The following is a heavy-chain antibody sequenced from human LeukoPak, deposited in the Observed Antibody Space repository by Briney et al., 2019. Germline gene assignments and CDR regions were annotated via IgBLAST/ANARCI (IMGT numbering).Heavy chain of an antibody. CDR2: INSDGSFT. Sequence: GGSLRLSCAASGFTFRTFWMHWVRQAPGKGLVWVSRINSDGSFTNYADSVKGRFTISRDNAKNTLYLQMNSLRAEDTAVYYCARERTSGWDAFDFWGQGTLVTVSS. CDR3: ARERTSGWDAFDF. D-gene: IGHD6-19*01. V-gene: IGHV3-74*01. CDR1: GFTFRTFW. J-gene: IGHJ4*02.